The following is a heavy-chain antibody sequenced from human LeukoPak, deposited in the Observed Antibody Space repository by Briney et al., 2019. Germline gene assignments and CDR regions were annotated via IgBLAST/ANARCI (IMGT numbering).Heavy chain of an antibody. D-gene: IGHD1-1*01. CDR2: ISSSSSYI. V-gene: IGHV3-21*01. J-gene: IGHJ4*02. CDR1: GFTFSSYS. Sequence: GGPLRLSCAASGFTFSSYSMNWVRQAPGKGLEWVSSISSSSSYIYYADSVKGRFTISRDNAKNSLYLQMNSLRAEDTAVYYCARGQTGTGDYWGQGTLVTVSS. CDR3: ARGQTGTGDY.